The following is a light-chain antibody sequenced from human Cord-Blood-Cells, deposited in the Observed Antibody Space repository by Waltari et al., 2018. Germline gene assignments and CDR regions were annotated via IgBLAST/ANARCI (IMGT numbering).Light chain of an antibody. CDR2: VVS. Sequence: QSALTQPASVSGSPGPSITISCTGTSRDVGGYNYVSWYQQHPGKSPKLMIYVVSTRRSGVSNRFSVSKSGNPASLTISGLQAEDEADYYCSSYSSSSTWVFSGGTKLTVL. V-gene: IGLV2-14*01. J-gene: IGLJ3*02. CDR3: SSYSSSSTWV. CDR1: SRDVGGYNY.